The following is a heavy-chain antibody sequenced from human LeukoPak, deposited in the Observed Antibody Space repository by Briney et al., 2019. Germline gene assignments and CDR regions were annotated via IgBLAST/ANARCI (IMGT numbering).Heavy chain of an antibody. V-gene: IGHV3-23*01. D-gene: IGHD2-2*01. CDR3: AKADRKPAATNYYYYYGMDV. Sequence: GGSLRLSCAASGFTFSSYAMSWVRQAPGKGREWVSAISGSGGSTYYADSVKGRFTISRDNSKNTLYLQMNSLRAEDTAVYYCAKADRKPAATNYYYYYGMDVWGQGTTVTVSS. J-gene: IGHJ6*02. CDR2: ISGSGGST. CDR1: GFTFSSYA.